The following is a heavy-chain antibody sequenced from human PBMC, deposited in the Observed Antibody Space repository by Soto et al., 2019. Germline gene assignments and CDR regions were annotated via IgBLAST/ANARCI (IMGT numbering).Heavy chain of an antibody. CDR2: IYYSGST. V-gene: IGHV4-39*01. J-gene: IGHJ3*01. CDR1: GGSISSSSYY. Sequence: QLQLQESGPGLVKPSETLSLTCTVSGGSISSSSYYWGWIRQPPGKGVEWIGSIYYSGSTYYNPSPNTRVTISVYTSNNQFSLKPSSLTAADTAVYYCAXXXXDGKGENEGGYAFD. CDR3: AXXXXDGKGENEGGYAFD. D-gene: IGHD3-16*01.